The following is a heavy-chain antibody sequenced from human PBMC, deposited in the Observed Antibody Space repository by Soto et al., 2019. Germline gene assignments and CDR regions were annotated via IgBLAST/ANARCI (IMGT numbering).Heavy chain of an antibody. CDR1: GGSISSGDYY. CDR2: IYYSGST. J-gene: IGHJ4*02. Sequence: QVQLQESGPGLVKPSQTLSLTCTVSGGSISSGDYYWSWIRQPPGKGLEWIGYIYYSGSTYYNPSLKSRVTISVDTSKTQFSLKLSSVTAADTAVYYCAREIGRRDFWSGSGYFDYWGQGTLVTVSS. V-gene: IGHV4-30-4*01. D-gene: IGHD3-3*01. CDR3: AREIGRRDFWSGSGYFDY.